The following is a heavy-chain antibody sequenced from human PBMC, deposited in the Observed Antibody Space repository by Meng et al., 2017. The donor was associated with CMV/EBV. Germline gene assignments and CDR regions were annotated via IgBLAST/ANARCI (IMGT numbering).Heavy chain of an antibody. Sequence: CTVSGDSISSGVYYWSWNRQHPGKGREWIGYIYYSEDTYYNPSLKSRVTISADTSKNQFSLKLSSVTAADTAVYYCARDLSFGSFDYWGQGTLVTVSS. D-gene: IGHD3-10*01. CDR1: GDSISSGVYY. CDR2: IYYSEDT. V-gene: IGHV4-31*03. J-gene: IGHJ4*02. CDR3: ARDLSFGSFDY.